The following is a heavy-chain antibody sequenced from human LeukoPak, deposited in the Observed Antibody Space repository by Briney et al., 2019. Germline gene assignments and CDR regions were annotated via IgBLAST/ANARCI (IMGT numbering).Heavy chain of an antibody. D-gene: IGHD3-9*01. CDR3: ARVLYDILTGGDAFDI. Sequence: GASVKVSCKTSGGTFSSYGISWVRQAPGQGLEWMGWISAYNGNTNYAQKLQGRVTMTTDTSTSTAYMELRSLRSDDTAVYYCARVLYDILTGGDAFDIWGQGTMVTVSS. V-gene: IGHV1-18*01. J-gene: IGHJ3*02. CDR1: GGTFSSYG. CDR2: ISAYNGNT.